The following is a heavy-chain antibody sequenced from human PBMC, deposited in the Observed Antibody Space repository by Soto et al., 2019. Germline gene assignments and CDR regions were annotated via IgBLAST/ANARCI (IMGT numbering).Heavy chain of an antibody. CDR2: IYSGGST. Sequence: EVQLVESGGGLIQPGGSLRLSCAASGFTVSSNYMSWVRQAPGKGLEWVSVIYSGGSTYYADAVKGRFTISRDNSKNTLYRQMSSLRAEDTAVYYCARERVYVGCSGGSCYSTLSDYYGMDVWGQGTTVTVSS. D-gene: IGHD2-15*01. CDR3: ARERVYVGCSGGSCYSTLSDYYGMDV. J-gene: IGHJ6*02. CDR1: GFTVSSNY. V-gene: IGHV3-53*01.